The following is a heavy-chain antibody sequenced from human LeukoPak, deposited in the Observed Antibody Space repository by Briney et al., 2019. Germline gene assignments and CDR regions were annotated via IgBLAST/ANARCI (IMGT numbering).Heavy chain of an antibody. CDR3: ARINYYDFWSGQFDY. CDR1: GYTFTGYY. Sequence: GASVKVSCKASGYTFTGYYMHWVRQAPGQGLEWMRWINPNSGGTNYAQKFQGRVTMTRDTSISTAYMELSRLRSDDTAVYYCARINYYDFWSGQFDYWGQGTLVTVSS. V-gene: IGHV1-2*02. CDR2: INPNSGGT. D-gene: IGHD3-3*01. J-gene: IGHJ4*02.